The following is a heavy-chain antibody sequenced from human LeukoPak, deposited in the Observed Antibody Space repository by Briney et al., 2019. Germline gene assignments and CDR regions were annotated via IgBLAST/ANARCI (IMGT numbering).Heavy chain of an antibody. J-gene: IGHJ4*02. CDR2: ISSSSSYI. Sequence: PGGSLRLSCAASGFTFSSYSMNWVRQAPGKGLEWVSSISSSSSYIYYADSVKGRFTISRDNAKNSLYLQMNSLRAEDTAVYYCARNRWGSREDNYFDYWGQGTLVTVSS. CDR3: ARNRWGSREDNYFDY. V-gene: IGHV3-21*01. D-gene: IGHD7-27*01. CDR1: GFTFSSYS.